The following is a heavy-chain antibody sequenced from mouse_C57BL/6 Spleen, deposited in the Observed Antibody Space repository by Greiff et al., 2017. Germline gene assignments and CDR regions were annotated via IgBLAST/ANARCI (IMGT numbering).Heavy chain of an antibody. CDR2: IDPSDSET. CDR3: ARFGDYLPWYFEV. CDR1: GYTFTSYW. J-gene: IGHJ1*03. Sequence: VKLQQPGAELVRPGSSVKLSCKASGYTFTSYWMHWVKQRPIQGLEWIGNIDPSDSETHYNQKFKDKATLTVDKSSSTAYMQLSSLTSEDSAVYYCARFGDYLPWYFEVWGTGTTVTVSS. D-gene: IGHD2-13*01. V-gene: IGHV1-52*01.